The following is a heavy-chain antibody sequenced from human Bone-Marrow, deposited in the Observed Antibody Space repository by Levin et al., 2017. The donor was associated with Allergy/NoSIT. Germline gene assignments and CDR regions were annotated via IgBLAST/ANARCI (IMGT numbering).Heavy chain of an antibody. D-gene: IGHD1-26*01. CDR1: GFKFEDYA. V-gene: IGHV3-9*01. CDR3: AKERWSGSNSFDY. Sequence: SLKISCAAPGFKFEDYAMHWVRQAPGKGLEWVSGISRNGDKIGYGDSVKGRFTISRDNAKNSVYLQMNSLKIEDTALYYCAKERWSGSNSFDYWGQGTLVTVSS. CDR2: ISRNGDKI. J-gene: IGHJ4*02.